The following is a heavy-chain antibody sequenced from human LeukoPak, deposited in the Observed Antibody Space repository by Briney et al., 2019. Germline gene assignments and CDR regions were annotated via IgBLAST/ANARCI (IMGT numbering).Heavy chain of an antibody. CDR2: VNSDESTT. D-gene: IGHD5-12*01. V-gene: IGHV3-74*01. J-gene: IGHJ4*02. CDR1: GFTFSSHC. CDR3: ARGDSGYDYNFFDD. Sequence: GGSLGLSCAASGFTFSSHCMHWVRQAPGKGLVWVSRVNSDESTTNYADSVKGRFTISRDNAKNTLYLQMNSLRVEDTAVYYCARGDSGYDYNFFDDWGQGTLVTVSS.